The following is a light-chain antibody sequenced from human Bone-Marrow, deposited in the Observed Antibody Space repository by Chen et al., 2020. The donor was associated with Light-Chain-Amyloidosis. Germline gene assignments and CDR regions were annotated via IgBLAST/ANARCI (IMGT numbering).Light chain of an antibody. J-gene: IGLJ2*01. V-gene: IGLV3-25*03. Sequence: YELTQQPSVSGPPGHPASITCSGDDLPTNYAHWYQQKPGQAPVLVIHRDTERPSGIPERFSGSSSGTTATLTISGVQAEDEADYHCQSADSSGTYEVIFGGGTKLTVL. CDR1: DLPTNY. CDR2: RDT. CDR3: QSADSSGTYEVI.